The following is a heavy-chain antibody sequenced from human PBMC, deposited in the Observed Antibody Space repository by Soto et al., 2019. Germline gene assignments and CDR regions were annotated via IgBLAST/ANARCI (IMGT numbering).Heavy chain of an antibody. Sequence: EVQLVDSGGGLVQPGGSLRLSCATSGFTFSHHWMNWVRQAPGKGLEWVANIKEDGSEKFYVDSVKGRCTISRDNGKNSLYCQMNSLTADDTAVYYCARGRSDYGLMWFGELLSSFDSWGQGTLVTVSS. J-gene: IGHJ4*02. CDR2: IKEDGSEK. CDR1: GFTFSHHW. D-gene: IGHD3-10*01. V-gene: IGHV3-7*01. CDR3: ARGRSDYGLMWFGELLSSFDS.